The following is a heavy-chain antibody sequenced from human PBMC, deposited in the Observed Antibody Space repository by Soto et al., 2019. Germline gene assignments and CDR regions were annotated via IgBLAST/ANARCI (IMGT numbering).Heavy chain of an antibody. CDR3: ARSGSVFTMVRGYYYGMDV. CDR1: GGSISSYY. D-gene: IGHD3-10*01. Sequence: PSETLSLTCPVSGGSISSYYWSWIRQPPGKGLEWIGYIYYSGSTNYNPSLKSRVTISVDTSKNQFSLKLSSVTAADTAVYYCARSGSVFTMVRGYYYGMDVWGQGTTVTVSS. J-gene: IGHJ6*02. V-gene: IGHV4-59*01. CDR2: IYYSGST.